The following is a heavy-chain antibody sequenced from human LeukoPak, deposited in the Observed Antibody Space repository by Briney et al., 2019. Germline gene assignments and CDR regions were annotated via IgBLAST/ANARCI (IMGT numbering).Heavy chain of an antibody. Sequence: NPGGSLRLSCAASGFTFSDYYMSWIRQAPGKGLEWVSYISSSGSTIYYADSVKGRFTISRDNAKNSLYLQMNSLRAEDTAVYYCAQTGVAAAGTNDYWGQGTLVTVSS. J-gene: IGHJ4*02. CDR2: ISSSGSTI. CDR3: AQTGVAAAGTNDY. V-gene: IGHV3-11*01. CDR1: GFTFSDYY. D-gene: IGHD6-13*01.